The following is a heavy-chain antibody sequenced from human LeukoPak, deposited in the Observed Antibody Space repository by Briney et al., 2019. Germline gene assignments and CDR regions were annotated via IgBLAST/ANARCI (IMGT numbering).Heavy chain of an antibody. CDR1: GFTFSSYA. V-gene: IGHV3-23*01. CDR3: ARYNIAVAGFDY. J-gene: IGHJ4*02. D-gene: IGHD6-19*01. CDR2: VSGSGDST. Sequence: GGSLRLSCSASGFTFSSYAMSWVRQAPGKGLEWVSVVSGSGDSTYYADSVKGRLTISRDNSKNTLYLQMNSLRAEDTAVYYCARYNIAVAGFDYWGQGTLVTVSS.